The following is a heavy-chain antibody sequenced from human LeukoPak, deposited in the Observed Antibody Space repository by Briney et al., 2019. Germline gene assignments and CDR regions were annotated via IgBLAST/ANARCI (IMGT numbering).Heavy chain of an antibody. CDR1: GGSFSGYY. J-gene: IGHJ6*03. V-gene: IGHV4-34*01. Sequence: PSETLSLTCAVYGGSFSGYYWSWIRQPPGKGLEWIGEINHSGSTNYNPSLKSRVTISVDTSKNQFSLKLSSVTAADTAVYYCARTKDSRYMDVWGEGTTVTVSS. CDR3: ARTKDSRYMDV. CDR2: INHSGST. D-gene: IGHD2-15*01.